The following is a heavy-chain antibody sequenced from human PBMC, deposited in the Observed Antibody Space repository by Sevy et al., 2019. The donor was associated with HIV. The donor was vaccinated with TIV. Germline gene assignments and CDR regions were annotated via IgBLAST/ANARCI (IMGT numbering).Heavy chain of an antibody. J-gene: IGHJ6*02. CDR2: VYSGGAT. Sequence: GGSLRLSCAVSGFTLTNEFFSWVRQAPGKGLEWVAVVYSGGATYYADSVKGRFTISRDKSKNTLYLQMKSLRAGDTAVYYCARVGYCRGGTCFSGFYDAMDVWGQGTTVTVSS. V-gene: IGHV3-53*01. CDR1: GFTLTNEF. CDR3: ARVGYCRGGTCFSGFYDAMDV. D-gene: IGHD2-15*01.